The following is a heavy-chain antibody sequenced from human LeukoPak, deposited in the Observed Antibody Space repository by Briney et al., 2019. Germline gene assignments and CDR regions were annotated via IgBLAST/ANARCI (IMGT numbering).Heavy chain of an antibody. CDR1: GFTFRKAW. V-gene: IGHV3-15*01. J-gene: IGHJ4*02. CDR2: IKSKNDGGTT. Sequence: GGSLRLSCAASGFTFRKAWMSWVRQAPGKGLEWVGRIKSKNDGGTTDYAAPVNGRFTISRDDSKNTLFLQMNGLRIEDTAVYYCTTDLPRMNYGEEVDYWGQGTLVTVSS. CDR3: TTDLPRMNYGEEVDY. D-gene: IGHD4/OR15-4a*01.